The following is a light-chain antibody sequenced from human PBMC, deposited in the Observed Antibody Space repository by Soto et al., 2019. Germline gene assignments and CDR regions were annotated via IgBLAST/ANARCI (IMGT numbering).Light chain of an antibody. V-gene: IGKV1-39*01. CDR3: QQSYSTPEIT. CDR2: AAS. J-gene: IGKJ5*01. CDR1: QSISSY. Sequence: DIQMTQSPSSLSASVGDRVTITCRASQSISSYLHWYQQKPGKAPKLLIYAASNLQSGVPSRFSGSGSGTDFTLTISSLQPEDFATYYCQQSYSTPEITFGQGTRLEIK.